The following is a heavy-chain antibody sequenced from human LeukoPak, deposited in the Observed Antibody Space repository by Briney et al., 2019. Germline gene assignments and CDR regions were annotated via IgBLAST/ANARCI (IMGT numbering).Heavy chain of an antibody. V-gene: IGHV3-23*01. D-gene: IGHD3-10*01. CDR3: ARSLMVRGVNHAFDI. CDR1: GFTFSSYA. CDR2: ISGSGGST. J-gene: IGHJ3*02. Sequence: PGGSLRLSCAASGFTFSSYAMSWVRQAPGKGLEWVSAISGSGGSTYYADSVKGRFTISRDNSKNTLYLQMNSLRAEDTAVYYCARSLMVRGVNHAFDIWGQGTMVTVSS.